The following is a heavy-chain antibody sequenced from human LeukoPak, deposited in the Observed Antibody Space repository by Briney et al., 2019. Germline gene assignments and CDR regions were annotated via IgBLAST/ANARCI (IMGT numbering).Heavy chain of an antibody. Sequence: ASVKVSCKASGYTFTTYWIGLVRQMAGKGLEWMGSIYPGDSDTRYSPSFQGQVTISADKSISTAYLQWSSLKASDTAMYYCARHYGDWYFDLWGRGTLVTVSS. CDR3: ARHYGDWYFDL. J-gene: IGHJ2*01. CDR2: IYPGDSDT. CDR1: GYTFTTYW. V-gene: IGHV5-51*01. D-gene: IGHD4-17*01.